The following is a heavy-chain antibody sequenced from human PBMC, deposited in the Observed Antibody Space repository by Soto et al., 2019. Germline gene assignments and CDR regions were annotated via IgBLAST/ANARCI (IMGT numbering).Heavy chain of an antibody. Sequence: QVQLVESGGGVVQPGRSLRLSCAASGFTFSSYAMHWVRQAPGKGLEWVAVISYDGSNKYYADSVKGRFTISRDNSKNTLDLQMNSLRAEDTAVYYCARDLYSGSDVRIDYWGQGTLVTVSS. V-gene: IGHV3-30-3*01. J-gene: IGHJ4*02. CDR3: ARDLYSGSDVRIDY. CDR2: ISYDGSNK. D-gene: IGHD1-26*01. CDR1: GFTFSSYA.